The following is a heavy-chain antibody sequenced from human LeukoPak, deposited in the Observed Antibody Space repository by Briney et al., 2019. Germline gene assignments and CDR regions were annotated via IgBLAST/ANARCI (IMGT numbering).Heavy chain of an antibody. CDR2: ISYDGSNK. CDR3: ARPYYYDISGYSEHYYYYYMDV. CDR1: GFTFSSYA. V-gene: IGHV3-30*04. J-gene: IGHJ6*03. Sequence: GGSLRLSCAASGFTFSSYAMHWVRQAPGKGLEWVAVISYDGSNKYYADSVKGRFTISRDNSKNTLYLQMNSLRAEDTAVYYCARPYYYDISGYSEHYYYYYMDVWGKGTTVTVSS. D-gene: IGHD3-22*01.